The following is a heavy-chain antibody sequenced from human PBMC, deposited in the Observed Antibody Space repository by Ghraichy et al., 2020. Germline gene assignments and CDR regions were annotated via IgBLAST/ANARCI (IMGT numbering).Heavy chain of an antibody. D-gene: IGHD3-10*01. V-gene: IGHV4-4*02. Sequence: LETLSLTCAIPGGSITSSNWWSWVRQSPGKGLEWIGETYYTGNTNYNPSLKSRVIISVDRSKNAFSLILNSVTAADAAVYYCARRGVGGHAFDIWGQGTMVIVSS. J-gene: IGHJ3*02. CDR3: ARRGVGGHAFDI. CDR1: GGSITSSNW. CDR2: TYYTGNT.